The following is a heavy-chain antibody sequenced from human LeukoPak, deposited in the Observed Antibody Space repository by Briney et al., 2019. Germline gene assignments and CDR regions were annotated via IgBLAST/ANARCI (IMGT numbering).Heavy chain of an antibody. D-gene: IGHD2-2*01. Sequence: GGSLRLSCVASGFTVSDNYMTWVRQAPGKGLEWVSSIYSGGNTYYADSVKGRFTISRDNSKNTVFLQMNSLRADDTAVYYCARDQGYAFYDYWGQGTLVVVSS. CDR1: GFTVSDNY. CDR3: ARDQGYAFYDY. V-gene: IGHV3-66*01. CDR2: IYSGGNT. J-gene: IGHJ4*02.